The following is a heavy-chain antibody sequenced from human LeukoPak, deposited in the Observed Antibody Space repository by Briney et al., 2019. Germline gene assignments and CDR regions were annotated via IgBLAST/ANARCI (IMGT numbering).Heavy chain of an antibody. V-gene: IGHV1-2*02. D-gene: IGHD6-19*01. CDR2: INPNSGGT. J-gene: IGHJ6*03. Sequence: GASVKVSCKASGYTFTGYYMHWVRQTPGQGLEWMASINPNSGGTNYAQKFQGRVTMTRDTSISTAYMELSRLRSDDTAVYYCARGHSSGWSQGNYYYMDVWGKGTTVTVSS. CDR1: GYTFTGYY. CDR3: ARGHSSGWSQGNYYYMDV.